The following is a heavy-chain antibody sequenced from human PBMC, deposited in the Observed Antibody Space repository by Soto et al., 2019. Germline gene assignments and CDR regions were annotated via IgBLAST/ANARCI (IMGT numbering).Heavy chain of an antibody. D-gene: IGHD2-15*01. CDR2: IYYSGNT. V-gene: IGHV4-39*07. Sequence: SETLSLTCPVSGGSISSSSYYWGWIRQPPGKGLEWIGSIYYSGNTYYNPALKSRVTISVDTSKNQFSRKLSSVTAADTAVYYCARDAVYGGNYYYYGMDVWGQGTTVTVSS. CDR3: ARDAVYGGNYYYYGMDV. CDR1: GGSISSSSYY. J-gene: IGHJ6*02.